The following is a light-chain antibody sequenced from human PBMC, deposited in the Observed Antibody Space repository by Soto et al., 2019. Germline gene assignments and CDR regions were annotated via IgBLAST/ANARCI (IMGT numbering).Light chain of an antibody. V-gene: IGLV2-14*01. J-gene: IGLJ2*01. CDR3: SSYTSYNTLVL. CDR2: DVS. CDR1: SSDVGAYNY. Sequence: QSALTQPASVSGSPGQSITISGTGTSSDVGAYNYVSWYQQHPGKAPKLMIYDVSNRPSGVSNSFSGSKSGNTASLTISGLQPEDEADYYCSSYTSYNTLVLFGGETKLTVL.